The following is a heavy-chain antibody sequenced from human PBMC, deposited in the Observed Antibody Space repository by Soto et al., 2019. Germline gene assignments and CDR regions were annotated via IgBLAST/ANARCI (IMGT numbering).Heavy chain of an antibody. J-gene: IGHJ3*02. D-gene: IGHD2-21*02. CDR2: IYYSGST. CDR1: GGSISSGGYY. V-gene: IGHV4-31*03. CDR3: AREMIDGGGDSIQGSGLYAFDI. Sequence: QVQLQESGPGLVKPSQTLSLTCTVSGGSISSGGYYWSWIRQHPGKGLEWIGYIYYSGSTYYNPSLKSRVTISVDTSKNQFSLKLSSVTAADTAVYYCAREMIDGGGDSIQGSGLYAFDIWGQGTMVTVSS.